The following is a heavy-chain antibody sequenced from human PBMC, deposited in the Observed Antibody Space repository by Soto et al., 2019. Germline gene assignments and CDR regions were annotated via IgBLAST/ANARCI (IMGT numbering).Heavy chain of an antibody. CDR2: ISYDGSNK. Sequence: QVQLVESGGGVVQPGRSLRLSCAAFGFTFINYGMNWVRQAPGKGLEWVAIISYDGSNKYYADSVKGRFTISRDNSKNTLYLQMNSLRAEDTAVYYWAKDQRDEIVLVPAAMAYWGQGTLVTVSS. D-gene: IGHD2-2*01. CDR3: AKDQRDEIVLVPAAMAY. CDR1: GFTFINYG. J-gene: IGHJ4*02. V-gene: IGHV3-30*18.